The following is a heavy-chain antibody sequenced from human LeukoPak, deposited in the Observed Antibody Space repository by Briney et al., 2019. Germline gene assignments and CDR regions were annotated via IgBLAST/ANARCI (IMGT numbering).Heavy chain of an antibody. CDR1: GFTFSSNW. CDR3: ARGRADYDFWSGYYHYMDV. Sequence: PGGSLRLSCAASGFTFSSNWMHWVRQVPGKGLVWVSRIKTDGSSTSYADSVKGRFTISRDNAKNTLYLQMNSLRDEDTAVCYCARGRADYDFWSGYYHYMDVWGKGTTVTVSS. V-gene: IGHV3-74*01. J-gene: IGHJ6*03. D-gene: IGHD3-3*01. CDR2: IKTDGSST.